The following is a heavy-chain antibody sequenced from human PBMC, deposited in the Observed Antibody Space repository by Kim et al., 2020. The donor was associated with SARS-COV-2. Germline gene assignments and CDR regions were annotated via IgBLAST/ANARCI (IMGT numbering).Heavy chain of an antibody. Sequence: STNDTTALKMRVTISVDTSKTQFSLKLSSVTTEDTAVYYCARWESHPLDPWGQGTLVTVSS. CDR2: ST. V-gene: IGHV4-59*01. D-gene: IGHD1-26*01. CDR3: ARWESHPLDP. J-gene: IGHJ5*02.